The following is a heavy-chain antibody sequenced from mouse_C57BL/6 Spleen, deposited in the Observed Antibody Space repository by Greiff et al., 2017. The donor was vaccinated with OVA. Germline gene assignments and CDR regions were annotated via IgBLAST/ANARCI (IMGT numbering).Heavy chain of an antibody. D-gene: IGHD1-1*01. J-gene: IGHJ2*01. CDR2: ISSGGSYT. Sequence: EVKVVESGGDLVKPGGSLKLSCAASGFTFSSYGMSWVRQTPDKRLEWVATISSGGSYTYYPDSVKGRFTISRDNAKNTLYLQMSSLKSEDTAMYYCARYYYGSSVYYFDYWGQGTTLTVSS. V-gene: IGHV5-6*01. CDR3: ARYYYGSSVYYFDY. CDR1: GFTFSSYG.